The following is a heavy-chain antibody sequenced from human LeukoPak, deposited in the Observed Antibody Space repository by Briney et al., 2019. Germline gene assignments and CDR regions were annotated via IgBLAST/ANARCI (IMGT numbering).Heavy chain of an antibody. CDR3: ARRTQPYYFDY. D-gene: IGHD6-13*01. CDR2: ISYDGSNK. Sequence: GGSLRLSCAASGFTFSSYAMHWVCQAPGKGLEWVAVISYDGSNKYYADSVKGRFTISRDNSKNTLYLQMNSLRAEDTAVYYCARRTQPYYFDYWGQGTLVTVSS. V-gene: IGHV3-30*04. J-gene: IGHJ4*02. CDR1: GFTFSSYA.